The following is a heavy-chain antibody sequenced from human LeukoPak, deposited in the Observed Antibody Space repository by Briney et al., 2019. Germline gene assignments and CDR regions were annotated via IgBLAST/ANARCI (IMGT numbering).Heavy chain of an antibody. V-gene: IGHV4-39*01. Sequence: SETLSLTCTVSGGSISSSSYHWAWIRQPPGKGLEWIATVYYTGSAYYNPSLKSRVTISVDTSKSQFSLKLTSVTTADTALYYCARYASGSYYWFDPWGQGTLVTVSS. J-gene: IGHJ5*02. D-gene: IGHD3-10*01. CDR1: GGSISSSSYH. CDR2: VYYTGSA. CDR3: ARYASGSYYWFDP.